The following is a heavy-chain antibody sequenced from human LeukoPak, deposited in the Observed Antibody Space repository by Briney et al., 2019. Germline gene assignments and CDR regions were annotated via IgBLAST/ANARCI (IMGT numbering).Heavy chain of an antibody. V-gene: IGHV1-69*05. CDR3: ARTYYYDSSGYYEYDY. CDR2: IIPIFGTA. J-gene: IGHJ4*02. D-gene: IGHD3-22*01. CDR1: AGTFSSYA. Sequence: ASVKVSCKASAGTFSSYAISWVRQAPGQGLEWMGGIIPIFGTANYAQKFQGRVTITTDESTSTAYMELSSLRPEDTAVYYCARTYYYDSSGYYEYDYWGQGTLVTVSS.